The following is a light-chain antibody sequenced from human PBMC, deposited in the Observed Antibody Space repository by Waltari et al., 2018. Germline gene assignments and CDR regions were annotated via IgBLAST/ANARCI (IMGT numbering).Light chain of an antibody. CDR2: DVS. CDR1: QSVSSSY. V-gene: IGKV3D-20*01. Sequence: EIVLTQSPATLSLSPGERATLSCGASQSVSSSYLAWYQQKPGLAPRLLIYDVSNRATGVPERFSGCGSGTDFTLTISRLEPEDFAVYYCQQYGTSPRTFGQGTKVQI. CDR3: QQYGTSPRT. J-gene: IGKJ1*01.